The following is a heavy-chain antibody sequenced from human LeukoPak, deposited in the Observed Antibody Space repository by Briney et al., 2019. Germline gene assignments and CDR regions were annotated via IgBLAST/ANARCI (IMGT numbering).Heavy chain of an antibody. Sequence: GGFLRLSCAASGFTFSSYAMSWVRQAPGKGLEWVSAISGSGGSTYYADSVKGRFTISRDNSKNTLYLQMNSLRAEDTAVYYCATVVVVAGHYWGQGTLVTVSS. CDR1: GFTFSSYA. V-gene: IGHV3-23*01. J-gene: IGHJ4*02. CDR3: ATVVVVAGHY. CDR2: ISGSGGST. D-gene: IGHD2-15*01.